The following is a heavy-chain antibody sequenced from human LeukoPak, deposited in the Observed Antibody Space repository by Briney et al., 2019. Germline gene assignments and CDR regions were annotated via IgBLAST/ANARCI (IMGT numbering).Heavy chain of an antibody. Sequence: PSETLSLTCTVSAGSISSYYWSWVRQPPGKGLEWIGYIYYRGSTNYNPSLKSRVTISVDTSKNQFSLKLSSVTAADTAVYYCARHVTGYYFDSWGQGTLVTVSS. CDR1: AGSISSYY. CDR3: ARHVTGYYFDS. J-gene: IGHJ4*02. CDR2: IYYRGST. V-gene: IGHV4-59*08. D-gene: IGHD1-14*01.